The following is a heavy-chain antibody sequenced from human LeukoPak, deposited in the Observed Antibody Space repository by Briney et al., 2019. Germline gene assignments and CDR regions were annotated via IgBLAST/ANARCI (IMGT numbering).Heavy chain of an antibody. Sequence: GGSLRLSCAASGFTFSNYAMNWVRQAPGKGLEWVSTIGSSGGSTYYADSAKGRFTISRDNSKNTLYLQMNSLRAEDTAVYYCARGGGWLFGDYYGMDVWGQGTTVTVSS. J-gene: IGHJ6*02. CDR1: GFTFSNYA. D-gene: IGHD3-22*01. CDR3: ARGGGWLFGDYYGMDV. CDR2: IGSSGGST. V-gene: IGHV3-23*01.